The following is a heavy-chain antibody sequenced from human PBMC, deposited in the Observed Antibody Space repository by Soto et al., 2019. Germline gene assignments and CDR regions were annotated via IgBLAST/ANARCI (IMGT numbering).Heavy chain of an antibody. CDR3: ARSLRFLEWPHRFWFDP. CDR2: ISAYNGNT. J-gene: IGHJ5*02. D-gene: IGHD3-3*01. V-gene: IGHV1-18*04. CDR1: GYPFTSYG. Sequence: ASVKVSCKASGYPFTSYGISWVRQAPGQGLEGMGWISAYNGNTNYAQKLQGRVTMTTDTSTSTAYMELRSLRSDDTAVYYCARSLRFLEWPHRFWFDPWGQGTLVTVSS.